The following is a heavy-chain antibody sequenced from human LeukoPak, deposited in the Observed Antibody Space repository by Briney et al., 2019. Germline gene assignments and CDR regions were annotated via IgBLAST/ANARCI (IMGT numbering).Heavy chain of an antibody. Sequence: PGRSLRLSCAASGFTFNNYGIHWVRQAPGKGLEWLTLTSNDGSDKYYADSVKGRFTISRDNSKNTLYLQMNSLSPEDTAVYYCAKDLALGPDYFDYWGQGTLVTVSS. J-gene: IGHJ4*02. CDR2: TSNDGSDK. D-gene: IGHD7-27*01. V-gene: IGHV3-30*18. CDR1: GFTFNNYG. CDR3: AKDLALGPDYFDY.